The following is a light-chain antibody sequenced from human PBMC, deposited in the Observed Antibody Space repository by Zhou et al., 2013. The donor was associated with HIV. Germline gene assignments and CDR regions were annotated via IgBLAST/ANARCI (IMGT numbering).Light chain of an antibody. CDR3: QQPWT. J-gene: IGKJ1*01. Sequence: EIVLTQSPATLSLSPGERATLSCRASQSVSSFLAWYQQKPGQAPRLLIYDASNRATGIPARFSGSGSGTDFTLTISSLEPEDFAVYYCQQPWTFGQGTRLEI. V-gene: IGKV3-11*01. CDR1: QSVSSF. CDR2: DAS.